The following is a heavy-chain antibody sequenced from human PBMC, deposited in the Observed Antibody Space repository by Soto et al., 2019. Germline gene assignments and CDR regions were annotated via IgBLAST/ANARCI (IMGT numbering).Heavy chain of an antibody. D-gene: IGHD4-4*01. Sequence: SETLSLTCTVSGGSISSGGYYWSWIRQHPGKGLEWIGYIYYSGSTYYNPSLKSRVTISVDTSKNQFSLKLSSVTAADTAVYYCARVDYSNFVDYWGQGTLVTVSS. CDR1: GGSISSGGYY. J-gene: IGHJ4*02. CDR2: IYYSGST. V-gene: IGHV4-31*03. CDR3: ARVDYSNFVDY.